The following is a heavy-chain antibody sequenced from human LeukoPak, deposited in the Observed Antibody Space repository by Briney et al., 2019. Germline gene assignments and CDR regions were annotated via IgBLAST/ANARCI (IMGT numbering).Heavy chain of an antibody. D-gene: IGHD3-10*01. Sequence: GESLKISCKGSGYSFTNYWIGWVRQMPGKGLEWMGIIYPGDSDTRYSPSFQGQVTISADKSISTAYLQWSSLEASDTAMYYCARAASITMVRGVADYWGQGTLVTVSS. CDR2: IYPGDSDT. CDR3: ARAASITMVRGVADY. J-gene: IGHJ4*02. CDR1: GYSFTNYW. V-gene: IGHV5-51*01.